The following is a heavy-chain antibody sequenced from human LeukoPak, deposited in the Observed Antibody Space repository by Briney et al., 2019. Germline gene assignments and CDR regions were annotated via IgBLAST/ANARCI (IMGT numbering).Heavy chain of an antibody. J-gene: IGHJ6*02. Sequence: PGGSLRLSCAASGFTFSTYWMSWVRQAPGKGLEWVANIKQDESDKFYVDSVKGRFTIFRDNAKNSLYLQMNSLRGEDTAVYYCARDGGAGVVAVAAAINGMDVWGQGTTVTVSS. CDR3: ARDGGAGVVAVAAAINGMDV. CDR1: GFTFSTYW. D-gene: IGHD2-15*01. CDR2: IKQDESDK. V-gene: IGHV3-7*01.